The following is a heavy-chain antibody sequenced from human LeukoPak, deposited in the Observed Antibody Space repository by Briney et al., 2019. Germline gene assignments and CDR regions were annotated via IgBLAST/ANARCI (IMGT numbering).Heavy chain of an antibody. CDR1: GYTFTNRG. V-gene: IGHV1-18*04. J-gene: IGHJ4*02. D-gene: IGHD6-19*01. Sequence: ASVNVSCKSSGYTFTNRGFSWVRQAPGQGLEWMGWINADSGNTNYAQKFQGRVTLTTDTSTNTAYMELRSLRSDDTAVYYCARDEVSGGWYNHWGQGTLVTVSS. CDR2: INADSGNT. CDR3: ARDEVSGGWYNH.